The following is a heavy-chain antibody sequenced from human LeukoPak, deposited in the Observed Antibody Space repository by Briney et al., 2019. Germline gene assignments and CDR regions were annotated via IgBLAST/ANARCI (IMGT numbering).Heavy chain of an antibody. D-gene: IGHD3-10*01. Sequence: WASEKVSCKASGYTFTSYGISWVRQAPGQGLEWMGWISAYNGNTNYAQKLQGRVTMTTDTSTSTAYMELRSLRSDDTAVYYCARRGGGSGSSLPLKDYWGQGTLVTVSS. CDR1: GYTFTSYG. J-gene: IGHJ4*02. CDR2: ISAYNGNT. V-gene: IGHV1-18*04. CDR3: ARRGGGSGSSLPLKDY.